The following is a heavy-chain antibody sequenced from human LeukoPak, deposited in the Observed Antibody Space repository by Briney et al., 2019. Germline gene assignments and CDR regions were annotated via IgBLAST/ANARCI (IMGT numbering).Heavy chain of an antibody. J-gene: IGHJ4*02. Sequence: GGSLRLSCAASGFIVSSNFMSWVRQAPGKGLEWVSVIHSAGITYADSVKGRFTISRDSSKNTVNLQMNSLRGEDTAVYYCARELGYSSDYWGQGTLVTVSS. CDR1: GFIVSSNF. D-gene: IGHD6-13*01. CDR2: IHSAGIT. V-gene: IGHV3-66*01. CDR3: ARELGYSSDY.